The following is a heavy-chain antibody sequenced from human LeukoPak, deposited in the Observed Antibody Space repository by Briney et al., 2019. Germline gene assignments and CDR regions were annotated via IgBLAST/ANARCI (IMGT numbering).Heavy chain of an antibody. J-gene: IGHJ3*02. Sequence: SETLSLTCAVYGGSFTGYYWSWIRQPPGKGLEWIGQVHHSGTTNYNPSLTSRVTISVDRSKNQFSLNLSSVTAADTAVYYCARDLNYYDSSGYWNDAFDIRGQGTMVTVSS. CDR2: VHHSGTT. D-gene: IGHD3-22*01. CDR3: ARDLNYYDSSGYWNDAFDI. CDR1: GGSFTGYY. V-gene: IGHV4-34*01.